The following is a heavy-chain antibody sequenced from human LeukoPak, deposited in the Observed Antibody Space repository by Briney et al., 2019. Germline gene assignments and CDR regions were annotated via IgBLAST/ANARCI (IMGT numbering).Heavy chain of an antibody. V-gene: IGHV3-49*03. J-gene: IGHJ4*02. D-gene: IGHD1-1*01. Sequence: GGSLRLSCTASGFTFGDYAMSWIRQAPGKGLEWVGFIRSKAYGETADYAASVKGRFTISRDDSKAIAYLQMNSLKTEDTAVYHCARDRGAYNLYDYWGQGTLVTVSS. CDR3: ARDRGAYNLYDY. CDR1: GFTFGDYA. CDR2: IRSKAYGETA.